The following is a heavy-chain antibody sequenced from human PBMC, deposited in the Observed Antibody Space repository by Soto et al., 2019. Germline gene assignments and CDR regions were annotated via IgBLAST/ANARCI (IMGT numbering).Heavy chain of an antibody. V-gene: IGHV1-18*01. D-gene: IGHD3-3*01. CDR2: ISAYNGNT. CDR3: ARDPLYDFWSGYPYHMDV. Sequence: ASVKVSCKASGYTFTSYGISWVRQAPGQGLEWMGWISAYNGNTNYAQKLQGRVTMTTDTSTSTAYMELRSLRSDDTAVYYCARDPLYDFWSGYPYHMDVWGKGTTVPGSS. J-gene: IGHJ6*03. CDR1: GYTFTSYG.